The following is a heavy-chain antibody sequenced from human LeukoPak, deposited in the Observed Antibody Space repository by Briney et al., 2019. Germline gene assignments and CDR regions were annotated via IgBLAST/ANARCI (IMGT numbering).Heavy chain of an antibody. V-gene: IGHV1-2*02. CDR1: GYTFTRYY. Sequence: ASVKVSCKASGYTFTRYYMHWVRQTPGQGLEWMGWINPNSGGTNYAQKSQGRVTITTDTSISTAYMELSRLRSDDTAVYYCARDRSRADYYDSSGPNSNFDYWGQGTLVTVSS. CDR2: INPNSGGT. CDR3: ARDRSRADYYDSSGPNSNFDY. J-gene: IGHJ4*02. D-gene: IGHD3-22*01.